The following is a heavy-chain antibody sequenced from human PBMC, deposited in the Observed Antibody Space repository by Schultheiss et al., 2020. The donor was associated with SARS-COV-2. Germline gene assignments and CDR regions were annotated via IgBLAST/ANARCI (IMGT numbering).Heavy chain of an antibody. CDR3: ARDGSSGYYSWFDP. CDR2: IYHSGST. J-gene: IGHJ5*02. Sequence: SQTLSLTCAVSGASISSRSYSWTWIRQPPGKGLEWIGYIYHSGSTYYNPSLKSRVNISVDTSKNQFSLKMTSVAEADTAVYYCARDGSSGYYSWFDPWGQGTLVTVSS. D-gene: IGHD3-22*01. V-gene: IGHV4-30-2*01. CDR1: GASISSRSYS.